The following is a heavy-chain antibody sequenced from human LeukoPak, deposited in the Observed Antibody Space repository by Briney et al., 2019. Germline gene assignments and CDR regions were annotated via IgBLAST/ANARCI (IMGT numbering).Heavy chain of an antibody. J-gene: IGHJ4*02. CDR1: GFTFSSYS. D-gene: IGHD6-6*01. CDR2: IKADGGEK. V-gene: IGHV3-7*01. Sequence: PTGGSLRLSCAASGFTFSSYSMNWVRQAPGKGLEWVAKIKADGGEKDHVASVKGRFTISRDNAKNSLYLQMNSLRVEDTAVYYCARGGAARPDFWGQGTLVTVSS. CDR3: ARGGAARPDF.